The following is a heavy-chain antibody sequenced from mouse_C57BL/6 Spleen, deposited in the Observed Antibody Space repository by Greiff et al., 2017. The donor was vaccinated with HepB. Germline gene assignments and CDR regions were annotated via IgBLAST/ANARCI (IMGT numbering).Heavy chain of an antibody. CDR1: GFTFSSYA. J-gene: IGHJ3*01. Sequence: DVHLVESGGGLVKPGGSLKLSCAASGFTFSSYAMSWVRQTPEKRLEWVATISDGGSYTYYHDNVKGRFTISRDHAKNNLYLQMSHLKSEDTAMYYCARESSTMITTGAWFAYGGQGTLVTVSA. CDR2: ISDGGSYT. D-gene: IGHD2-4*01. CDR3: ARESSTMITTGAWFAY. V-gene: IGHV5-4*01.